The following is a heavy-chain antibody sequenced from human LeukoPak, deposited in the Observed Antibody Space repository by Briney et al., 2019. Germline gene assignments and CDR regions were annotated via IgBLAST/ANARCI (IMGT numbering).Heavy chain of an antibody. J-gene: IGHJ6*03. D-gene: IGHD6-19*01. CDR2: IDWDDDK. V-gene: IGHV2-70*11. CDR3: ARIQSVAGTEDYYYYYMDV. Sequence: TESGPALVKPTRTLTLTCTFSGFSLSTSGMYVSWIRQPPGKALEWLARIDWDDDKYYSTSLKTRLTISKDTSKNQVVLTMTNMDPVDTATYYCARIQSVAGTEDYYYYYMDVWGKGTTVTVSS. CDR1: GFSLSTSGMY.